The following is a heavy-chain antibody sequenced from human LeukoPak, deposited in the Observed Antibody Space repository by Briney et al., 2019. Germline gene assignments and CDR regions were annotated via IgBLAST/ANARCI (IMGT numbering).Heavy chain of an antibody. CDR2: IYYSGST. CDR1: GYSISSGYY. J-gene: IGHJ4*02. Sequence: SETLSLTCTVSGYSISSGYYWGWIRQPLVKGLEWIGSIYYSGSTYYNPSLKSRVAISLDRSKNQFSLKLNSVTAADTAVYYCARTETGVGATDYWGQGTLVTVSS. CDR3: ARTETGVGATDY. V-gene: IGHV4-38-2*02. D-gene: IGHD1-26*01.